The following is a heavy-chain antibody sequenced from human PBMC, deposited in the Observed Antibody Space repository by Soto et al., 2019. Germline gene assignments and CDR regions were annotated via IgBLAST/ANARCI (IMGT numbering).Heavy chain of an antibody. CDR3: ARMNCDYGWVDP. J-gene: IGHJ5*02. V-gene: IGHV4-59*01. CDR1: GGSTKFYY. D-gene: IGHD4-17*01. Sequence: SETLSLTCTLSGGSTKFYYWSWIRQSPGKGLEWIGYVYHSGTTNYNPSLKSRVTIPIETSKNQFSLELNSITAADAAVYYCARMNCDYGWVDPWGQGTLVTVSS. CDR2: VYHSGTT.